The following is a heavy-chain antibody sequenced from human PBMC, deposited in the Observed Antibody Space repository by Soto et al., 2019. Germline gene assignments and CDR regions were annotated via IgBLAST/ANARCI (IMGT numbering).Heavy chain of an antibody. CDR3: ARWGIQLWLFDY. CDR1: GGSFSGYY. J-gene: IGHJ4*02. Sequence: QVQLQQWGTGLLKPSETLSLTCAVYGGSFSGYYWSWIRQPPGKGLEWIGEINHSGSTNYNPSLKSRVTISVDTSKNQFFLKLSSVTAADTAVYYCARWGIQLWLFDYWGQGTLVTVSS. CDR2: INHSGST. D-gene: IGHD5-18*01. V-gene: IGHV4-34*01.